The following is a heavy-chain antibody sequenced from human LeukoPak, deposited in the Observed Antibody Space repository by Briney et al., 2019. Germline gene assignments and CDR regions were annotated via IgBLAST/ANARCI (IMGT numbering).Heavy chain of an antibody. Sequence: ASVKVSCKASRVSITGYYMHWVRQAPGRGLEWMGWINPKSGGTNYAQKFQGRVTMTRDTSISTAYMELNRLRSDDTAVYYCARPDIGMADLDYWGQGTLVTVSS. CDR1: RVSITGYY. V-gene: IGHV1-2*02. CDR3: ARPDIGMADLDY. D-gene: IGHD2-15*01. J-gene: IGHJ4*02. CDR2: INPKSGGT.